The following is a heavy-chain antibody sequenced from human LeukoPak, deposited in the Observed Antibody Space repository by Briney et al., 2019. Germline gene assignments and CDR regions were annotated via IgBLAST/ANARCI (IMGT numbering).Heavy chain of an antibody. CDR1: GGVFTNYA. CDR2: IIPVHGKA. J-gene: IGHJ4*02. D-gene: IGHD1-26*01. Sequence: SVKVSFKASGGVFTNYAISWVRQAAGQGLEWMGRIIPVHGKAHYARRFQGRVTITADMSTRTTYMEVSSLRPEDTAVYYCAREQWDVRFFDFCGQGTLVTVSS. CDR3: AREQWDVRFFDF. V-gene: IGHV1-69*04.